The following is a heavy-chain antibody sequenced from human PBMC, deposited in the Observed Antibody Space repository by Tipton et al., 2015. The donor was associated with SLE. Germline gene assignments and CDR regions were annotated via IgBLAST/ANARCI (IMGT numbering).Heavy chain of an antibody. D-gene: IGHD1-26*01. CDR3: AIVGAPDAFDI. Sequence: SLRLSCAASGFTFSSYSMNWVRQAPGKGLEWVSSISSSSSYIYYADSVKGRFTISRDNAKNSLYLQMNSLRAEDTAVYYCAIVGAPDAFDIWGQGTMVTVSS. CDR2: ISSSSSYI. CDR1: GFTFSSYS. V-gene: IGHV3-21*01. J-gene: IGHJ3*02.